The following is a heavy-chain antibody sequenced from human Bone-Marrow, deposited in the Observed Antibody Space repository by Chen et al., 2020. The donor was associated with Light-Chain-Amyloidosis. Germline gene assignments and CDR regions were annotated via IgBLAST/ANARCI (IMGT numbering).Heavy chain of an antibody. Sequence: QVELQQWGAGLLKPSETLSLTCGIHNGAFGDDYWTWIRQPPGKGLQWIAEINHSGSANYNSSLKSRTTISVDKSKNQFSLRMISVTAADTAVYYCARYEPHFSDSIICGYTAWGQGTSVTVSS. CDR1: NGAFGDDY. V-gene: IGHV4-34*01. D-gene: IGHD5-12*01. CDR3: ARYEPHFSDSIICGYTA. CDR2: INHSGSA. J-gene: IGHJ5*02.